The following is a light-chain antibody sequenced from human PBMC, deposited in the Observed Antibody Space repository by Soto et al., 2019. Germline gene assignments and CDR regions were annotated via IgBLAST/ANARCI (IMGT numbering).Light chain of an antibody. J-gene: IGKJ3*01. CDR1: QSISSN. CDR2: GAS. CDR3: QQYNNWPFT. Sequence: EIVMTQSPATLSVSPGERATLSCRASQSISSNLAWYQQKPGQAPRLLIYGASTRPLVSQPRSVAVGLGQSSLSPSAACSLKIFAVYYCQQYNNWPFTFGPGTKVDIK. V-gene: IGKV3-15*01.